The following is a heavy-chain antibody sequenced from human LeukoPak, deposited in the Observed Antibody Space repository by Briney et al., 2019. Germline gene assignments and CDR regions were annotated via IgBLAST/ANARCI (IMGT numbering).Heavy chain of an antibody. CDR2: VDYSGST. CDR3: ARSYSSGWYYDF. Sequence: SETLSLTCAVYSGSLSDYYWTWIRQPPGKGLEWIGEVDYSGSTNYNPSLKSRVTISVDSSKNQFSLKLSSVTAADTAVYYCARSYSSGWYYDFWGQGTLVTVSS. D-gene: IGHD6-19*01. CDR1: SGSLSDYY. J-gene: IGHJ4*02. V-gene: IGHV4-34*01.